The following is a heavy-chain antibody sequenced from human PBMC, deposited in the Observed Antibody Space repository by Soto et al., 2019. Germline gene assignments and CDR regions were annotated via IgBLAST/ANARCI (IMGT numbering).Heavy chain of an antibody. CDR3: ARAGYCSGGTCFHGNCDY. CDR2: INPNGGST. V-gene: IGHV1-46*04. CDR1: GYTFTSYY. D-gene: IGHD2-15*01. J-gene: IGHJ4*02. Sequence: QVQLVQSGAEVKRPGASVKVSCKASGYTFTSYYMHWVRQAPGQGLEWLGIINPNGGSTTYAQKLQGRVTMTRDTSTGTVYLELSSMRSEDTAVYYCARAGYCSGGTCFHGNCDYWGQGTLVTVSA.